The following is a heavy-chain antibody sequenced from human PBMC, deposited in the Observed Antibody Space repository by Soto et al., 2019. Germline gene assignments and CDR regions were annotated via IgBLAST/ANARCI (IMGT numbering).Heavy chain of an antibody. CDR1: GFTFSSYA. Sequence: EVQLLESGGGLVQPGGSLRLSCAASGFTFSSYAMSWVRQAPGKGLEWVSAISGSGGSTYYADSVKGRFTISRDNSKNTLYLQMNSLRAEDTAVYYCTKGLKWELLQGSDAFDIWGQGTMVTVSS. D-gene: IGHD1-26*01. J-gene: IGHJ3*02. CDR3: TKGLKWELLQGSDAFDI. CDR2: ISGSGGST. V-gene: IGHV3-23*01.